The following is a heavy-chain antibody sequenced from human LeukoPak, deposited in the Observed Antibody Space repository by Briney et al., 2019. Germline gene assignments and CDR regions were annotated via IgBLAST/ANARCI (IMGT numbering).Heavy chain of an antibody. J-gene: IGHJ5*02. CDR2: IRYDGSNE. Sequence: PGGSLRLSCAASGFTFSSYGMHWVRQAPGKGLEWVSFIRYDGSNEYYADSVRGRFTISRDNSKNTLYLQMNSLRAEDTAVYYCAKGPTYYYGSGSYLPTALISGWFDPWGQGTLVTVSS. CDR3: AKGPTYYYGSGSYLPTALISGWFDP. D-gene: IGHD3-10*01. V-gene: IGHV3-30*02. CDR1: GFTFSSYG.